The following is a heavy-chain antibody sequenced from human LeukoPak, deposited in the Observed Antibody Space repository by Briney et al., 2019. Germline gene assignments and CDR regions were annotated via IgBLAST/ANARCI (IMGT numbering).Heavy chain of an antibody. J-gene: IGHJ4*02. V-gene: IGHV3-73*01. CDR3: ARQPQGTGTVDY. CDR2: VRDKGHSYAT. Sequence: GGSLRLSCAASGFTFSDSPIHWVRQASGKGLEWVGRVRDKGHSYATGYAASVKGRFIISRDDSKNTAYLQMNSLKTEDTAMYCCARQPQGTGTVDYWGQGTLVTVSS. D-gene: IGHD3/OR15-3a*01. CDR1: GFTFSDSP.